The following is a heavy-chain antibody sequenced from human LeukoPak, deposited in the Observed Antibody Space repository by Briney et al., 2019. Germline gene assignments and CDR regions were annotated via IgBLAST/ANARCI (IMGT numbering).Heavy chain of an antibody. D-gene: IGHD3-9*01. CDR2: ISAYNGNT. J-gene: IGHJ4*02. Sequence: ASVNVSCKASGYTFTSYGISWVRQAPGQGLEWMGWISAYNGNTNYAQKLQGRVTMTTDTSTSTAYMELRSLRSDDTAVYYCARDNDILTGYSSSDFDYWGQGTLVTVSS. CDR1: GYTFTSYG. CDR3: ARDNDILTGYSSSDFDY. V-gene: IGHV1-18*01.